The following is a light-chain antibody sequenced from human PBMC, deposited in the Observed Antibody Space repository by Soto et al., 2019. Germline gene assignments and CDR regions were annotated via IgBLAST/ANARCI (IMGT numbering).Light chain of an antibody. Sequence: EMVMTQSPATLSVSPGERATLSCRASQSVSSNLAWYQQKPGQAPRLLIYGASTRATGIPARFSGSGSGTEFTLTISSLQSEDFAVYYCQQYGRSVPITFGQGTRLEIK. J-gene: IGKJ5*01. CDR3: QQYGRSVPIT. CDR1: QSVSSN. V-gene: IGKV3-15*01. CDR2: GAS.